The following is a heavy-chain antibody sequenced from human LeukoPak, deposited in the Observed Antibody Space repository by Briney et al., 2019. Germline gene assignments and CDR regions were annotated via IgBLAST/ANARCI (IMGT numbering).Heavy chain of an antibody. J-gene: IGHJ3*02. Sequence: PSETLSLTCTVSGGSISSYYWSWIRQPPGKGLEWIGYIYYSGSTNYNPSLKSRVTISVDTSKNQFSLELSSVTAADTAVYYCARYFSRFLVAFDIGGQGTMVTVSS. CDR3: ARYFSRFLVAFDI. CDR2: IYYSGST. CDR1: GGSISSYY. V-gene: IGHV4-59*01. D-gene: IGHD3-3*01.